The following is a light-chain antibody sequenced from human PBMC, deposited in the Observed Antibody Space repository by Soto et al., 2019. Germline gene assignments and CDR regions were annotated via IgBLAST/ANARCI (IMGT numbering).Light chain of an antibody. V-gene: IGKV1-33*01. CDR3: HQYDTVPYD. Sequence: IQMTQSPSSLSASVGDRVTLTCQASHDIRDHLNWYQQKPGKPPKLLIYDASNLQTGVPSRFSGSGSGTEFTFTITSLQPEDIATYYCHQYDTVPYDFGPGTKVDIK. J-gene: IGKJ3*01. CDR2: DAS. CDR1: HDIRDH.